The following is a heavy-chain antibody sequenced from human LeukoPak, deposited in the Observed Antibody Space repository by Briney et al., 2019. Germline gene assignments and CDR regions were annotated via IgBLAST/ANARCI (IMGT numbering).Heavy chain of an antibody. D-gene: IGHD6-13*01. CDR3: ARGDSGTWYPRGLHFDY. V-gene: IGHV4-39*07. J-gene: IGHJ4*02. CDR2: IYYSGST. CDR1: DDSFGSSSDY. Sequence: WETLFLTCCVSDDSFGSSSDYWGWSRQPCGKGLEWLESIYYSGSTYYNPHLKSRVAISVDTTKDQVSLRLTSVTAADTAVYYCARGDSGTWYPRGLHFDYWGQGTLVTVSS.